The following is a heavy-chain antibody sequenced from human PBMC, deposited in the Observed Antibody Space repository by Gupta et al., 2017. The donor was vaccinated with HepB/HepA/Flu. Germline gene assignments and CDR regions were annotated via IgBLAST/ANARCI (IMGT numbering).Heavy chain of an antibody. CDR1: GYTFTRYD. CDR2: MNPNSAKT. D-gene: IGHD5-18*01. CDR3: ARGLSGLKDTAMEYYYYYYMDV. J-gene: IGHJ6*03. V-gene: IGHV1-8*03. Sequence: QVQLVQSGAEVKKPGASVKVSCKASGYTFTRYDINWVRQATGQGPEWMGWMNPNSAKTGYAQKFQGRVTITRNTSISTAYMELSSLRSEDTAVYYCARGLSGLKDTAMEYYYYYYMDVWGKGTTVTVSS.